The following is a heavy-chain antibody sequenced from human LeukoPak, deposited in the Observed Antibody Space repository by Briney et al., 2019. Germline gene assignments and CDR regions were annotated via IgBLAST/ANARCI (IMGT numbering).Heavy chain of an antibody. CDR3: AALDTAMADHYYYGMDV. J-gene: IGHJ6*02. D-gene: IGHD5-18*01. CDR2: ISSSGSTI. CDR1: GFTFSSYE. V-gene: IGHV3-48*03. Sequence: GGSLRLSCAASGFTFSSYEMNWVRQAPGKGLEWVSYISSSGSTIYYADSVKGRFTISRDNAKNSLYLQMNSLRAEDTAVYYCAALDTAMADHYYYGMDVWGQGTTVTVSS.